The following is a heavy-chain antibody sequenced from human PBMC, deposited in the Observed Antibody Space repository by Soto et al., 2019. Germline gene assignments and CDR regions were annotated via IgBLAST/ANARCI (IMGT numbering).Heavy chain of an antibody. V-gene: IGHV4-34*01. CDR2: INHSGST. J-gene: IGHJ6*02. Sequence: SETLSLTCAVYGWSFSGYYWSWIRQPPGKGLEWIGEINHSGSTNYNPSPKSRVTISVDTSKNQCSLKLSFGTAAHTAVYYCASWGGAYNWNNRGGYYYYGMDVWGQGTTVTVSS. CDR3: ASWGGAYNWNNRGGYYYYGMDV. D-gene: IGHD1-20*01. CDR1: GWSFSGYY.